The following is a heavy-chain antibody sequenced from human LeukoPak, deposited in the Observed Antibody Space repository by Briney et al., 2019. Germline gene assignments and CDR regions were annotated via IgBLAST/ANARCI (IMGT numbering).Heavy chain of an antibody. Sequence: GGSLRLSCAASGFTLTRHTMTWLRQAPGKGLEWVSIIGGRDDRTYYADSVKGRFTISRDNSKNILYLQMNSLRAEDTAVYYCAKDPNPFYDFWSGYKWGQGTLVTVSS. CDR2: IGGRDDRT. J-gene: IGHJ4*02. D-gene: IGHD3-3*01. V-gene: IGHV3-23*01. CDR1: GFTLTRHT. CDR3: AKDPNPFYDFWSGYK.